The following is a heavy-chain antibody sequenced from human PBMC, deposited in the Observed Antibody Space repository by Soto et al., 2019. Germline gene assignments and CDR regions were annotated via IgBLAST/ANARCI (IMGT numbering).Heavy chain of an antibody. CDR2: INHSGST. D-gene: IGHD3-22*01. Sequence: QVQLQQWGAGLLKPSETLSLTCAVYGGSFSGYYWSWIRQPPGKGLEWIGEINHSGSTNYNPSLTILVTISVGTIKNQFSPKLSSVTAPGTALYYCARAPQGSVVCNGAFDIWGQGTMVPVSS. CDR1: GGSFSGYY. CDR3: ARAPQGSVVCNGAFDI. V-gene: IGHV4-34*01. J-gene: IGHJ3*02.